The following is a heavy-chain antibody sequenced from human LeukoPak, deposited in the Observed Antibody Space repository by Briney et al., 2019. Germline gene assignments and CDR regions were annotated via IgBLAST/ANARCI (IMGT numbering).Heavy chain of an antibody. V-gene: IGHV1-3*01. CDR1: GYTFTSYA. D-gene: IGHD6-19*01. Sequence: ASVKVSCKGSGYTFTSYAMHWVRPPPGQRLEWMGWINAGNGNTKYSHKFQGRVTITRDTSASTAYMELSSLRSEDTAVYYCASSIAVAGTRMITARWFDPWGQGTLVTVSS. J-gene: IGHJ5*02. CDR2: INAGNGNT. CDR3: ASSIAVAGTRMITARWFDP.